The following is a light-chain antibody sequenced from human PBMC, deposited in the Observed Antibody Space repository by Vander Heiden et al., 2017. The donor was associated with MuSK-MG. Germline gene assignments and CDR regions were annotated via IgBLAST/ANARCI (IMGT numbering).Light chain of an antibody. CDR1: QSVSSSY. Sequence: EIVLTQSPGTLSLSPGERATLSCRASQSVSSSYLAWYQQKPGQAPRLLIYGASSRATGIPDRFSGSGSGTDFTLTISRLEPADFAVYYCQQYGSSLWTFGQGTKVEIK. CDR3: QQYGSSLWT. V-gene: IGKV3-20*01. CDR2: GAS. J-gene: IGKJ1*01.